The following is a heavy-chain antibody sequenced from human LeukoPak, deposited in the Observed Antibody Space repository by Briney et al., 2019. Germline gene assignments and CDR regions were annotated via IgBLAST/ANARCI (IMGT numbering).Heavy chain of an antibody. V-gene: IGHV3-49*03. Sequence: GGSLRLSCTASGFTLGDYAMSWFRQAPGKGLEWVGFIRSKAYGGTTEYAASVKGRFTISRDDSKSIAYLQMNSLKTEDTAVYYCTRVGGEYCGGDCYSGRADYWGQGTLVTVSS. J-gene: IGHJ4*02. CDR1: GFTLGDYA. D-gene: IGHD2-21*02. CDR2: IRSKAYGGTT. CDR3: TRVGGEYCGGDCYSGRADY.